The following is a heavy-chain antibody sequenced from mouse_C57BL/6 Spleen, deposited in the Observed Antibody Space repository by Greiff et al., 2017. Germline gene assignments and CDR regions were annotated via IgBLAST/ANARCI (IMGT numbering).Heavy chain of an antibody. CDR3: ARQSTTVVEPYYFDY. Sequence: EVMLVESGGGLVKPGGSLKLSCAASGFTFSSYTMSWVRQTPEKRLEWVATISGGGGNTYYPDSVKGRFTISRDNAKNTLYLQMSSLRSEDTALYYCARQSTTVVEPYYFDYWGQGTTLTVSS. D-gene: IGHD1-1*01. V-gene: IGHV5-9*01. CDR1: GFTFSSYT. J-gene: IGHJ2*01. CDR2: ISGGGGNT.